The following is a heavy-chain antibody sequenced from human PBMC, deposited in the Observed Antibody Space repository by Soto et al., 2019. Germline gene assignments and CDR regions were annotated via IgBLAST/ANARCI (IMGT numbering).Heavy chain of an antibody. J-gene: IGHJ6*02. D-gene: IGHD6-19*01. V-gene: IGHV1-18*01. CDR3: ARELGSGLLYYYYGMDV. Sequence: ASVKVSCKASGYTFTSYGISWVRQAPGQGLEWMGWISAYNGNTNYAQKLQGRVTMTTDTSTSTAYMELRSLRSDDTAVYYCARELGSGLLYYYYGMDVWGQGTPVTVYS. CDR2: ISAYNGNT. CDR1: GYTFTSYG.